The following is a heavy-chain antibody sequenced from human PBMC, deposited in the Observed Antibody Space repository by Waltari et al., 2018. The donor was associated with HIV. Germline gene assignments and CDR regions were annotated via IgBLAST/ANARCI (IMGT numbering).Heavy chain of an antibody. J-gene: IGHJ4*02. CDR3: ARADKRGTYYDFWCGYFLDY. V-gene: IGHV4-34*01. CDR2: INHSGST. CDR1: GGSFSGYY. D-gene: IGHD3-3*01. Sequence: QVQLQQWGAGLLKPSETLSLTCAVYGGSFSGYYWSWIRQPTGKGREWIGEINHSGSTNYNPSLKSRVTISVDTSKNQFSLKLSSVTAADTAVYYCARADKRGTYYDFWCGYFLDYWGQGTLVTVSS.